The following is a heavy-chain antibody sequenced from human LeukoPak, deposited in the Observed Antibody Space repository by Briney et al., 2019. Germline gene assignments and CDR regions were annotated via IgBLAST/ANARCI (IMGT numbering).Heavy chain of an antibody. J-gene: IGHJ6*02. CDR2: IYYSGST. Sequence: SETLSLTCTVSGGSISSYYWSWIRQPPGKGLEWIGYIYYSGSTNYNPSLKSRVTISVDTSKNQFSLKLSSVTAADTAVYYCARGRGMVRGVIYYYYGMDVWGQGTTVTVSS. D-gene: IGHD3-10*01. CDR3: ARGRGMVRGVIYYYYGMDV. CDR1: GGSISSYY. V-gene: IGHV4-59*12.